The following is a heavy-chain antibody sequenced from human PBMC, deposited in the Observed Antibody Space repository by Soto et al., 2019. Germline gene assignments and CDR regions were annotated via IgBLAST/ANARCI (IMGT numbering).Heavy chain of an antibody. V-gene: IGHV3-23*01. CDR3: AKANLVVVAATRAAFDP. CDR1: GFTFSSYA. J-gene: IGHJ5*02. D-gene: IGHD2-15*01. Sequence: GGSLRLSCAASGFTFSSYAMSWVRQAPGKGLEWVSAISGSGGSTYYADSVKGRFTISRDNSKNTLYLQMNSLRAEDTAVYYCAKANLVVVAATRAAFDPWGQGTLVTVSS. CDR2: ISGSGGST.